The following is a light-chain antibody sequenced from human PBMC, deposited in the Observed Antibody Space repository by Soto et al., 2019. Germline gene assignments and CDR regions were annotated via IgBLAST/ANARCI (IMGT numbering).Light chain of an antibody. CDR2: DVT. CDR3: SPSAGAYNWV. V-gene: IGLV2-11*01. Sequence: QSVLTQPRSVSGSPGQSVTVSCTGTSRDVAVYSYVSWFQQHPGKAPQLLIYDVTKRPSGVPDRFYGSKSGNTAALTISGLPAEDEAEYLCSPSAGAYNWVFGSGKKVTVL. J-gene: IGLJ1*01. CDR1: SRDVAVYSY.